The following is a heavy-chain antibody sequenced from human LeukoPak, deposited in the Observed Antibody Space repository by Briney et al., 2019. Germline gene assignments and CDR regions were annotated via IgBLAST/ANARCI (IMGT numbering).Heavy chain of an antibody. J-gene: IGHJ4*02. CDR2: VYYSGST. CDR3: ARMYGYTYGPDY. D-gene: IGHD5-12*01. Sequence: SETLCLTCTVSGGSISSYYWNWIRQPPGKGLEWIGHVYYSGSTNYSPSLKSRVTISVDTSKNQFSLNLTSVTAADTAVYYCARMYGYTYGPDYWGQGTLVTVSS. V-gene: IGHV4-59*01. CDR1: GGSISSYY.